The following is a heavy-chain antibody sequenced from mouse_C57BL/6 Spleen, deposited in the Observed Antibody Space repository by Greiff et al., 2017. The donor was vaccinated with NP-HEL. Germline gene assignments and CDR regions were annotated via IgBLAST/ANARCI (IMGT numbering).Heavy chain of an antibody. J-gene: IGHJ4*01. CDR1: GFTFSSYG. D-gene: IGHD2-4*01. Sequence: DVMLVESGGDLVKPGGSLKLSCAASGFTFSSYGMSWVRQTPDKRLEWVATISSGGSYTYYPDSVKGRFTISRDNAKNTLYLQMSSLKSEDTAMYYCARQKDYDYDERESDAMDYWGQGTSVTVSS. V-gene: IGHV5-6*02. CDR3: ARQKDYDYDERESDAMDY. CDR2: ISSGGSYT.